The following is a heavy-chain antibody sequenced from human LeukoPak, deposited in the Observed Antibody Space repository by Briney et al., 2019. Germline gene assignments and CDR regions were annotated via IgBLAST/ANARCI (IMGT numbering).Heavy chain of an antibody. CDR2: IDHSGST. V-gene: IGHV4-34*01. D-gene: IGHD6-6*01. Sequence: SETLSLTCAVYGGSFSGYHWTWIRLRPGKGLEWIGDIDHSGSTHYNPSLKSRVTISLDTSNNQFSLKLNSVTAADTAVYYCARGFPSSSRWFDPWGQGTLVTVSS. CDR1: GGSFSGYH. J-gene: IGHJ5*02. CDR3: ARGFPSSSRWFDP.